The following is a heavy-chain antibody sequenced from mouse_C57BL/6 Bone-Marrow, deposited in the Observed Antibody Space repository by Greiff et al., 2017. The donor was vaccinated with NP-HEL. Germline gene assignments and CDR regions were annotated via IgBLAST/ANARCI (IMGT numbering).Heavy chain of an antibody. Sequence: VQLKESGGGLVQPGGSLKLSCAASGFTFSDYYMYWVRQTPEKRLEWVAYISNGGGSTYYPDTVKGRFTISRDNAKNTLYLQMSRLKSEDTAMYYCARRGFAYWGQGTLVTVSA. V-gene: IGHV5-12*01. J-gene: IGHJ3*01. CDR2: ISNGGGST. CDR3: ARRGFAY. CDR1: GFTFSDYY.